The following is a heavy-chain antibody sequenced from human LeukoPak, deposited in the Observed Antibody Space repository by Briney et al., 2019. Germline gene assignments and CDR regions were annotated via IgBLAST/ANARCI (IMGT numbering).Heavy chain of an antibody. CDR1: GFTFSSHE. Sequence: GGSLRLSCAASGFTFSSHEMNWVRQAPGKGLEWVSYIVGSGTIMKYADSVKGRFTISRDNAKNSLYPQMDSLRAEDTAVYYRARARYYSGSGSYYNGAFDIWGQGTMVAVSS. CDR3: ARARYYSGSGSYYNGAFDI. J-gene: IGHJ3*02. D-gene: IGHD3-10*01. V-gene: IGHV3-48*03. CDR2: IVGSGTIM.